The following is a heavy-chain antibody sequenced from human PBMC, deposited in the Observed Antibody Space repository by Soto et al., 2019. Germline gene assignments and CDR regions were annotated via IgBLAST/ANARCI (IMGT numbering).Heavy chain of an antibody. V-gene: IGHV1-18*01. CDR2: ISAYNGNT. CDR3: ARAAEQTYYFDY. Sequence: ASVKVPCKASGYTFTSYGISWVRQAPGQGLEWMGWISAYNGNTNYAQKLQGRVTMTTDTSTSTAYMELRSLRSDDTAVYYCARAAEQTYYFDYWGQGTLVTVSS. J-gene: IGHJ4*02. CDR1: GYTFTSYG. D-gene: IGHD6-13*01.